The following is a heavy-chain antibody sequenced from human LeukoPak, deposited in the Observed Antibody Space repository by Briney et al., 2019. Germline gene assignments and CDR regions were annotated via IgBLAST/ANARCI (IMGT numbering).Heavy chain of an antibody. CDR2: ISDSGST. CDR3: ARGYDSSAYYPFNY. Sequence: SETLSLTCAVYGGSFSGYYWSWIRQPPGRGLEWIGYISDSGSTNYNPSLKSRVTISVDTSKNQFSLILSSVTAADTAVYYCARGYDSSAYYPFNYWGQGTLVTVSS. D-gene: IGHD3-22*01. J-gene: IGHJ4*02. V-gene: IGHV4-59*01. CDR1: GGSFSGYY.